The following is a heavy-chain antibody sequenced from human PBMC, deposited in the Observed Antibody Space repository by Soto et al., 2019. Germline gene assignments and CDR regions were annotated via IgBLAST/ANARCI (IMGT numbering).Heavy chain of an antibody. Sequence: PGGSLRLSCSASGFTVSSNYMSWVRQAPGKGLEWVSVIYSGGSKYYADSVKGRFTTSRDNSKNTRYLQMNSLRAEDTAVYYCAGSDSSGYLPSDYWGQGSLVTVSS. J-gene: IGHJ4*02. CDR1: GFTVSSNY. V-gene: IGHV3-53*01. CDR2: IYSGGSK. D-gene: IGHD3-22*01. CDR3: AGSDSSGYLPSDY.